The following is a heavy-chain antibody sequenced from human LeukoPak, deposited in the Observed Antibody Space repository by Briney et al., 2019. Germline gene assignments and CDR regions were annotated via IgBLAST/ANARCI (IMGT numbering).Heavy chain of an antibody. CDR2: INSDGSRT. D-gene: IGHD6-19*01. CDR3: ARGPISGWSADY. V-gene: IGHV3-74*01. Sequence: GGSLRLSCAASGFTFSSYWMHWVRHAPGKGLVWVSSINSDGSRTSCADSVKGRFTLSRDNAKNSLYLQMNSLRDEDTAVYYCARGPISGWSADYWGQGTLVTVSS. J-gene: IGHJ4*02. CDR1: GFTFSSYW.